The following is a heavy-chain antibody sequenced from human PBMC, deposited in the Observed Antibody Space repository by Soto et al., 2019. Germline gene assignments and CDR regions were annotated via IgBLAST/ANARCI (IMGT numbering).Heavy chain of an antibody. J-gene: IGHJ4*02. D-gene: IGHD2-21*02. CDR3: ARGRTYCGVDCYPTVFDY. CDR2: MYYSGNT. V-gene: IGHV4-31*03. CDR1: GGPISRGDYY. Sequence: QVQLQESGPGLVKPSQTLSLTCTVSGGPISRGDYYWNWIRQHPGKGLTWIGYMYYSGNTHYNPSFKSRVTISEDTSKNQLSLKLSSVTAEDTAVYYCARGRTYCGVDCYPTVFDYWGQGTLVTVSS.